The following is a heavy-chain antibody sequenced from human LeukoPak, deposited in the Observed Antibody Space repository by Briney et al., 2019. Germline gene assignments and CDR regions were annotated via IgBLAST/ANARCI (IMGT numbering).Heavy chain of an antibody. CDR2: IYYTGTT. Sequence: PSETLSLTCTVSGGSISSYYWTWIRQPPGKGLEWIGYIYYTGTTNYNPSLKSRLTISVDTSKNQFSLKLSSVTAADTAEYYCARDLSWGGYYFDYWGQGTLVTVSS. D-gene: IGHD3-16*01. V-gene: IGHV4-59*01. CDR3: ARDLSWGGYYFDY. CDR1: GGSISSYY. J-gene: IGHJ4*02.